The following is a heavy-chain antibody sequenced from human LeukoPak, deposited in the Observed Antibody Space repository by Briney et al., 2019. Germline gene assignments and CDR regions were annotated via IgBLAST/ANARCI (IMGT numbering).Heavy chain of an antibody. CDR3: ARGGSNSYYYDSSGYFDAFDI. V-gene: IGHV4-59*12. D-gene: IGHD3-22*01. Sequence: SETLSLTCTVSGGSISSYYWSWIRQPPGKGLEWIGYIYHSGSTYYNPSLKSRVTISVDRSKNQFSLKLSSVTAADTAVYYCARGGSNSYYYDSSGYFDAFDIWGQGTMVTVSS. J-gene: IGHJ3*02. CDR1: GGSISSYY. CDR2: IYHSGST.